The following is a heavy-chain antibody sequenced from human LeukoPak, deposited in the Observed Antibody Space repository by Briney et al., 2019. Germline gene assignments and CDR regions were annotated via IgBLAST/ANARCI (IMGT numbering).Heavy chain of an antibody. Sequence: PGRSLRLSCAASKFTFEDYAMHWVRQVSGKGLEWVAGINWSSSQIAYADSVKGRFTISRDNAKNSLYLQMNSLRAEDTAVYYCARDLTYGDSGVFDYWGQGTLVTVSS. CDR1: KFTFEDYA. J-gene: IGHJ4*02. CDR3: ARDLTYGDSGVFDY. V-gene: IGHV3-9*01. CDR2: INWSSSQI. D-gene: IGHD4-17*01.